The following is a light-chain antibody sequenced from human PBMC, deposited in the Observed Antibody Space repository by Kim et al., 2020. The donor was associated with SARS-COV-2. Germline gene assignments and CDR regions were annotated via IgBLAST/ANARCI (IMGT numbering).Light chain of an antibody. CDR2: RDS. V-gene: IGLV3-9*01. CDR1: NIGSKN. CDR3: QVWDSSTYF. Sequence: SYELTQPLSVSVALGQTARITCGGNNIGSKNVHWYQQKPGQAPVLGIYRDSNRPSGIPERFSGSNSGNTATLTISRAQAGDEADYYCQVWDSSTYFFGTG. J-gene: IGLJ1*01.